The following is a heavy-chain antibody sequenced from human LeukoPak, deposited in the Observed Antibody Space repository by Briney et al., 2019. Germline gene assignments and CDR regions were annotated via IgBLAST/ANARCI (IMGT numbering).Heavy chain of an antibody. J-gene: IGHJ4*02. CDR1: GFTFSNYA. D-gene: IGHD1-14*01. V-gene: IGHV3-23*01. Sequence: PGGSLRLSCAASGFTFSNYAMSWVRQAPGKGLEWVSAFSPSGGGTYYADSVKGRFTISRDNSKNTLYLQMNSLRAEDTAVYYCAVSTEKYYFDYWGQGTLVTVSS. CDR2: FSPSGGGT. CDR3: AVSTEKYYFDY.